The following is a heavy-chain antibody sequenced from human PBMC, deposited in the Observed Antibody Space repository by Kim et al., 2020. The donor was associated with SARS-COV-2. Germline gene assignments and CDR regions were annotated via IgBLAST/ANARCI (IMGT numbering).Heavy chain of an antibody. CDR3: VREPSN. CDR2: INSDGSST. CDR1: GFSFSDYY. V-gene: IGHV3-11*05. J-gene: IGHJ1*01. Sequence: GGSLRLSCAASGFSFSDYYMTWIRQAPGKGLEWVAYINSDGSSTDYADSVNGRFTISRDSAKRSVSLQMNSLTPEDTAVYYCVREPSNCGQGTLVTASS.